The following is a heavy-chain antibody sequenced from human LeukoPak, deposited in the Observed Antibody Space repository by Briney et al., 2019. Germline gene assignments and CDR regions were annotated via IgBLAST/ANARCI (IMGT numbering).Heavy chain of an antibody. V-gene: IGHV1-2*02. CDR3: ARDSGYDSSYFDY. CDR1: GYTFTGYY. D-gene: IGHD5-12*01. Sequence: ASVRVSCTPSGYTFTGYYMHWVRQAPGQGLEWMGWINPNSGGTNYAQKFQGRVTMTRDTSISTAYMELSRLRSDDTAVYYCARDSGYDSSYFDYWGQGTLVTVSS. J-gene: IGHJ4*02. CDR2: INPNSGGT.